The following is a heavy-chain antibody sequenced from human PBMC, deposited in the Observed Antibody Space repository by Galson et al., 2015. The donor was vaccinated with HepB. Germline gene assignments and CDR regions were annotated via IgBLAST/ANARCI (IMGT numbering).Heavy chain of an antibody. CDR3: AKEYPGSGLAYCGGDCYSLPGYGMDV. CDR2: ISGSGGST. V-gene: IGHV3-23*01. D-gene: IGHD2-21*02. J-gene: IGHJ6*02. CDR1: GFTFSSYA. Sequence: SLRLSCAASGFTFSSYAMSWVRQAPGKGLEWVSAISGSGGSTYHADSVKGRFTISRDNSKNTLYLQMNSLRAEDTAVYYCAKEYPGSGLAYCGGDCYSLPGYGMDVWGQGTTVTVSS.